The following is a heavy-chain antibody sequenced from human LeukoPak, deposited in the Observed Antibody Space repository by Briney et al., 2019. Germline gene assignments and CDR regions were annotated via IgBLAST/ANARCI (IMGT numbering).Heavy chain of an antibody. V-gene: IGHV1-18*01. CDR1: GYTFTNYG. CDR3: ARDRAYESPSGGY. CDR2: ISDYNGNT. J-gene: IGHJ4*02. D-gene: IGHD3-22*01. Sequence: WASVKVSCKASGYTFTNYGIRWVRQAPGQGLEWMGWISDYNGNTNYAQKLQGRVTMTTDTSTSTAYMELRSLRSDDTAVYYCARDRAYESPSGGYWGQGTLVTVSS.